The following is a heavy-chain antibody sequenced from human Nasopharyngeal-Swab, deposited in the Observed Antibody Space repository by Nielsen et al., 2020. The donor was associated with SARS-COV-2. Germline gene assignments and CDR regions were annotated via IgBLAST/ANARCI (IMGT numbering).Heavy chain of an antibody. CDR2: INHSGST. V-gene: IGHV4-34*01. D-gene: IGHD2-2*01. CDR3: ATYCSSTSCYVDY. J-gene: IGHJ4*02. Sequence: WIRQPPGKGLEWIGEINHSGSTYYNPSLKSRVTISVDTSKNQFSLKLSSVTAADTAVYYCATYCSSTSCYVDYWGQGTLVTVSS.